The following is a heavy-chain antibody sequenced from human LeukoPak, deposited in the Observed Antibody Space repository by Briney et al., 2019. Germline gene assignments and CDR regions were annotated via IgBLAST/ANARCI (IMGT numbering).Heavy chain of an antibody. D-gene: IGHD1-7*01. CDR3: AKSRNWNYEGDY. J-gene: IGHJ4*02. V-gene: IGHV3-66*01. CDR2: IYGGGDT. CDR1: GFTVSNNY. Sequence: PGGSLRLSCAASGFTVSNNYMSWVRQAPGKGLEWVSAIYGGGDTYYTDSVKGRFTISRDNSKNTLYLQMNSLRAEDTAVYYCAKSRNWNYEGDYWGQGTLVTVSS.